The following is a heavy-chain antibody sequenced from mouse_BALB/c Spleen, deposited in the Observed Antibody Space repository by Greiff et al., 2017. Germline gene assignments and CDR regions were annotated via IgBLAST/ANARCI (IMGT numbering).Heavy chain of an antibody. CDR1: GYSITSDYA. CDR3: AIYYDYDGFAY. Sequence: EVQRVESGPGLVKPSQSLSLTCTVTGYSITSDYAWNWIRQFPGNKLEWMGYISYSGSTSYNPSLKSRISITRDTSKNQFFLQLNSVTTEDTATYYCAIYYDYDGFAYWGQGTLVTVSA. D-gene: IGHD2-4*01. CDR2: ISYSGST. J-gene: IGHJ3*01. V-gene: IGHV3-2*02.